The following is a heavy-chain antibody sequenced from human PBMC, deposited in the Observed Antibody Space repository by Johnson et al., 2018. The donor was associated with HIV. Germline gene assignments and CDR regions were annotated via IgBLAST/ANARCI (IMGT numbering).Heavy chain of an antibody. Sequence: VQLVESGGGLVQPGGSLRLSCAASGFTVSRNYMTWVRQAPGKGLEWVSVIYGGGNTYYADSLKGRFTISRDNSKNTLYLQMNSQRAEDTAVYYCARVGGATGAFDIWGQGTMVTVSS. D-gene: IGHD1-26*01. CDR2: IYGGGNT. V-gene: IGHV3-66*01. CDR3: ARVGGATGAFDI. CDR1: GFTVSRNY. J-gene: IGHJ3*02.